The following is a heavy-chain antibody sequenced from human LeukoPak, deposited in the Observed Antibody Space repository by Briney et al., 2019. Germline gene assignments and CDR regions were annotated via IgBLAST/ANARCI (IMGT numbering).Heavy chain of an antibody. J-gene: IGHJ4*02. V-gene: IGHV1-46*01. CDR2: INPSGGST. CDR1: GYTFTSYY. CDR3: ARDIGLLSIAVAGTGFDY. Sequence: GASVKVSCKASGYTFTSYYMHWVRQAPGQGLEWMGIINPSGGSTSYAQKFQGRVTMTRDTSTSTVYMELSSLRSEDTAMYYCARDIGLLSIAVAGTGFDYWGQGTLVTVSS. D-gene: IGHD6-19*01.